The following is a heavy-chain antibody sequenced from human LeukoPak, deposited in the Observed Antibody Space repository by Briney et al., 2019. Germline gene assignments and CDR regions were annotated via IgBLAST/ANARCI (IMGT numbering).Heavy chain of an antibody. CDR2: IYYSGST. V-gene: IGHV4-59*01. J-gene: IGHJ6*02. Sequence: PSETLSLTCTVSGGSISSYYWSWIRQPPGKGLEWIGYIYYSGSTNYNPSLNSRVTISVDTSKNNLSLKLSSVTAADAPVCYCGRYIGGHWDYYYGMDVWGQGTPVTVSS. D-gene: IGHD1-26*01. CDR1: GGSISSYY. CDR3: GRYIGGHWDYYYGMDV.